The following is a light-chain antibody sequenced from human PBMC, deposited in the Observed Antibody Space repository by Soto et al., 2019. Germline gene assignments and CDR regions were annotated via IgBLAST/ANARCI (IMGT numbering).Light chain of an antibody. CDR3: QQYGSSPPVT. CDR2: GAS. J-gene: IGKJ4*01. CDR1: QSVSSSY. V-gene: IGKV3-20*01. Sequence: EIVLTQSPGTLSLSPGERATLSCRASQSVSSSYFAWYQKTPGQATRLLIYGASSRATGIPDRFSGSGSGTDFTLTISRLEPEDFAVYYCQQYGSSPPVTFGGGTQVEIK.